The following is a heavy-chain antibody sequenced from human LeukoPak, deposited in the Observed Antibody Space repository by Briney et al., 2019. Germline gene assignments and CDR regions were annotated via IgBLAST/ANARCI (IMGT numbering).Heavy chain of an antibody. D-gene: IGHD2-2*01. Sequence: SETLSLTCTVSGDSISSSTYYWGWIRQPPGKGLEWIGSIYYSGSTYYNPSLKSRVTISVDTSENQFSLKLSSVTAADTAVYYCATIVAPPYWYFDFWGRGTLVTVSS. CDR3: ATIVAPPYWYFDF. CDR1: GDSISSSTYY. CDR2: IYYSGST. J-gene: IGHJ2*01. V-gene: IGHV4-39*07.